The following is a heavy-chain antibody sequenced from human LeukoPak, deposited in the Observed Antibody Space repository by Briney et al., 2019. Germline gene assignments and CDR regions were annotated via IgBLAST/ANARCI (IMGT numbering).Heavy chain of an antibody. V-gene: IGHV3-43*01. J-gene: IGHJ4*02. CDR3: AKQRGDVLRYFDWHPNFDY. CDR1: GFTFDDYS. CDR2: ISWNGGST. D-gene: IGHD3-9*01. Sequence: PGGSLRLSCAASGFTFDDYSMHWVRQAPGKGLEWVSLISWNGGSTYYADSVKGRFTISRDNSKNSLYLQMNSLRTEDTALYYCAKQRGDVLRYFDWHPNFDYWGQGTLVTVSS.